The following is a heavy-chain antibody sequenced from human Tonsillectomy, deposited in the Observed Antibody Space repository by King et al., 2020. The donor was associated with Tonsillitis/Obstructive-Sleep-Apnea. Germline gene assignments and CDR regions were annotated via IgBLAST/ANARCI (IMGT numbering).Heavy chain of an antibody. V-gene: IGHV4-39*01. CDR1: GGSISSSSYY. CDR2: IYYSGST. J-gene: IGHJ6*02. D-gene: IGHD4-17*01. Sequence: QLQESGPGLVKPSETLSLTCTVSGGSISSSSYYWGWIRQPPGKGLEWIGSIYYSGSTYYNPSLKSRVTISVDTSKNQFSLKLSSVTAADSAVYYCARDGDYGMDVWGQGTTVTVSS. CDR3: ARDGDYGMDV.